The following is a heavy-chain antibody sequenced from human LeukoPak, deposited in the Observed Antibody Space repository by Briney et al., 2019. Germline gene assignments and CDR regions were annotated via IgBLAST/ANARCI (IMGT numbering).Heavy chain of an antibody. J-gene: IGHJ4*02. D-gene: IGHD1-1*01. CDR2: ISSSSTYM. CDR3: ASDLKGNTTGPGEY. Sequence: PGGSLRLSCAASGFTFNTYSMNWVRQAPGKGLEGVSSISSSSTYMSHADSVKGRFTISRDNAKSSLYLQMDSLRVEDTAVYYCASDLKGNTTGPGEYWGQGTLVTVSS. V-gene: IGHV3-21*01. CDR1: GFTFNTYS.